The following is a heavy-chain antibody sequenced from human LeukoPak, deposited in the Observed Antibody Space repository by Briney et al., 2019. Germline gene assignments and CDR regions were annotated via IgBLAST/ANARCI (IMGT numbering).Heavy chain of an antibody. CDR3: ASSSFLVP. V-gene: IGHV4-4*07. Sequence: TSETLPLTCSVAGGSISSYYWSWIRQPAGKGLEWIGRIYTSGSTNYNPSLKRRVTMSVDTSKNQFSLKLSSVTAADTAVYYCASSSFLVPWGQGTLVTVSS. D-gene: IGHD2-15*01. CDR1: GGSISSYY. J-gene: IGHJ4*02. CDR2: IYTSGST.